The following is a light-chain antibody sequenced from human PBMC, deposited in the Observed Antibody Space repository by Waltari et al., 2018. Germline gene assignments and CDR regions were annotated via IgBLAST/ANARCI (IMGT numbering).Light chain of an antibody. V-gene: IGLV2-14*03. CDR2: DVS. J-gene: IGLJ3*02. Sequence: QSALPQPASVSGSPGQSITISCTGTSSDVGGYNYVSWYQQHPGKAPKLMIYDVSNRASWVSNRFSGSKSGNTASLTISGLQAEDEADFYCSSYTNTGTRVFGGGTKLTVL. CDR1: SSDVGGYNY. CDR3: SSYTNTGTRV.